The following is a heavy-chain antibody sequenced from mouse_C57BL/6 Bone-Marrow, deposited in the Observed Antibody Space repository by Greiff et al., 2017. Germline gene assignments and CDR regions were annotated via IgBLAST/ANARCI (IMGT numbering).Heavy chain of an antibody. CDR3: ARLYYGSRHWYFDV. V-gene: IGHV1-31*01. CDR1: GYSFTGYY. Sequence: VQLKQSGPELVKPGASVKISCKASGYSFTGYYMHWVKQSHGNILDWIGYIYPYHGVSSYNQKFKGKATLTVDKSSSTAYMELRSLTSEDSAVYYCARLYYGSRHWYFDVWGTGTTVTVSS. D-gene: IGHD1-1*01. J-gene: IGHJ1*03. CDR2: IYPYHGVS.